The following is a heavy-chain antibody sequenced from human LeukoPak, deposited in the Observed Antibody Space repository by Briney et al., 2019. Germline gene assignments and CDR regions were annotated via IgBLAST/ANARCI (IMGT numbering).Heavy chain of an antibody. Sequence: GGSLRLSCAASGFTFSIFEMHWVRQAPGKGLEWVSYISSSGDTLYYANSMKGRFTISRDNAKNSLYLKMNSLRAEDTAVYYCVGADYDILTGYYIDYWGQGTLVTVSS. CDR1: GFTFSIFE. D-gene: IGHD3-9*01. J-gene: IGHJ4*02. CDR2: ISSSGDTL. V-gene: IGHV3-48*03. CDR3: VGADYDILTGYYIDY.